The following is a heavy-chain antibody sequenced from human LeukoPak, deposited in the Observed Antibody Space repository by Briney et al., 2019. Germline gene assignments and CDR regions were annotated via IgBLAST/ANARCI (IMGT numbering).Heavy chain of an antibody. V-gene: IGHV4-34*01. D-gene: IGHD6-13*01. CDR1: GGSFSGYY. J-gene: IGHJ2*01. CDR2: INHSGST. Sequence: SETLSLTCAVYGGSFSGYYWSWIRQPPGKGLEWIGEINHSGSTNYNPSLKSRVTISVDTSKNQFSLKLSSVTAADTAVYYCARPRGGRGIAAARTNWYFDLWGRGTLVTVSS. CDR3: ARPRGGRGIAAARTNWYFDL.